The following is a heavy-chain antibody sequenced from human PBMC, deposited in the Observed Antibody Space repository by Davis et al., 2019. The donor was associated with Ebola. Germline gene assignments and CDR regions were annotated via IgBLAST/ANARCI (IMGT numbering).Heavy chain of an antibody. D-gene: IGHD3-9*01. J-gene: IGHJ6*02. CDR2: IYYSGST. CDR1: GGSISSSSYY. V-gene: IGHV4-39*01. Sequence: SETLSLTCTVSGGSISSSSYYWGWIRQPPGKGLEWIGSIYYSGSTYYNPSLKSRVTISVDTSKNQFSLKLSSVTAADTAVYYCARTVRYYYYYGMDVWGQGTTVTVSS. CDR3: ARTVRYYYYYGMDV.